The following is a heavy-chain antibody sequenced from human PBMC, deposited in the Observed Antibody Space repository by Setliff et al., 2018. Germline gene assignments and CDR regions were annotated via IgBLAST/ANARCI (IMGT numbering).Heavy chain of an antibody. J-gene: IGHJ4*02. CDR2: IYTSGST. CDR1: GGSISSYY. CDR3: AREIHGGGKVMYYNFWSGYYTTPYYFDY. D-gene: IGHD3-3*01. V-gene: IGHV4-4*07. Sequence: SETLSLTCTVSGGSISSYYWSWIRQPAGKGLGWIGRIYTSGSTNYNPSLKSRVTMSVDTSKNQFSLKLSSATAADRAVYYCAREIHGGGKVMYYNFWSGYYTTPYYFDYWGQGTLVTVSS.